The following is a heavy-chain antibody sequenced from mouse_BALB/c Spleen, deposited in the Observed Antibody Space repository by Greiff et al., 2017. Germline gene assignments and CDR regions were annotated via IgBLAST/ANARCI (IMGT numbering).Heavy chain of an antibody. J-gene: IGHJ2*01. Sequence: LVESGAELVKPGASVKLSCTASGFNIKDTYMHWVKQRPEQGLEWIGRIDPANGNTKYDPKFQGKATITADTSSNTAYLQLSSLTSEDTAVYYCASYYYGSSPFDYWGQGTTLTVSS. D-gene: IGHD1-1*01. V-gene: IGHV14-3*02. CDR1: GFNIKDTY. CDR2: IDPANGNT. CDR3: ASYYYGSSPFDY.